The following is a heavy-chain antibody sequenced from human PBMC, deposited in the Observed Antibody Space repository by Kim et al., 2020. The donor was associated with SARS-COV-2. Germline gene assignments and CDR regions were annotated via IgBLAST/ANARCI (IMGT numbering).Heavy chain of an antibody. D-gene: IGHD3-9*01. CDR1: GFTFSSYS. Sequence: GGSLRLSCAASGFTFSSYSMNWVRQAPGKGLEWVSSISSSSSYIYYADSVKGRFTISRDNAKNSLYLQMNSLRAEDTAVYYCARDGPYYDILTGRHWGQGTLVTVSS. V-gene: IGHV3-21*01. CDR3: ARDGPYYDILTGRH. J-gene: IGHJ4*02. CDR2: ISSSSSYI.